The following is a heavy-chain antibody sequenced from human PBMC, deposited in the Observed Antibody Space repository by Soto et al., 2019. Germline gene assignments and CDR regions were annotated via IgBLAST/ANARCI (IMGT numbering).Heavy chain of an antibody. CDR3: ARHRFQLYALEFGAFDP. CDR1: GGSISSSSYY. J-gene: IGHJ5*02. Sequence: QLQLQESGPGLVKPSETLSLTCTVSGGSISSSSYYWGWIRQPPGKGLEWIGSIYYSGSTYYNPSLKSRVTISVDTSKNQFSLKLSSVTAADTAVYYCARHRFQLYALEFGAFDPWGQGTLVTVSS. D-gene: IGHD3-10*01. CDR2: IYYSGST. V-gene: IGHV4-39*01.